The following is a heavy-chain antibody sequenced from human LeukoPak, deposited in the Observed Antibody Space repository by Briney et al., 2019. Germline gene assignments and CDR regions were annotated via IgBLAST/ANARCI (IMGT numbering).Heavy chain of an antibody. CDR1: GFTFSSYS. Sequence: GGSLRLSCAASGFTFSSYSMNWVRQAPGKGLEWVSSISSSSSYIYYADSVKGRFTISRDNAKNSLYLQMNSLRAEDTAVYYCARDGPQLVQIRALDIWGQGTMVTVSS. V-gene: IGHV3-21*01. CDR3: ARDGPQLVQIRALDI. CDR2: ISSSSSYI. J-gene: IGHJ3*02. D-gene: IGHD6-13*01.